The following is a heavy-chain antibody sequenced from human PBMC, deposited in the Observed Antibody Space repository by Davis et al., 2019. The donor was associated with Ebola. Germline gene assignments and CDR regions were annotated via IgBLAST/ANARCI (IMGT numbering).Heavy chain of an antibody. CDR3: ARLNYYYYGMDV. J-gene: IGHJ6*02. CDR2: IHYTGSS. Sequence: MPSETLSLTCTVSGGSISSYYWSWIRQPPGKGLEWIGYIHYTGSSDSNPSLKSRVTISVDTSKNQFSLKLSSVTAADTAVYYCARLNYYYYGMDVWGQGTTVTVSS. V-gene: IGHV4-59*01. CDR1: GGSISSYY.